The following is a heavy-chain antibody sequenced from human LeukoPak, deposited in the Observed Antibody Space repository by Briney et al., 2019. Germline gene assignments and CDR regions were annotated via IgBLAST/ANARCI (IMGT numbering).Heavy chain of an antibody. D-gene: IGHD3-10*01. CDR3: VRDRPMVRGSGENYYYYGMDV. CDR2: ISSSGSPT. Sequence: GGSLRLSCAASGFTFSDYYMSWIRQVPGKGLEWASFISSSGSPTYYAGSVKGRFTISRDNAKNSLYLHMNSLRAEDTAVYYCVRDRPMVRGSGENYYYYGMDVWGQGTTVTVSS. V-gene: IGHV3-11*01. J-gene: IGHJ6*02. CDR1: GFTFSDYY.